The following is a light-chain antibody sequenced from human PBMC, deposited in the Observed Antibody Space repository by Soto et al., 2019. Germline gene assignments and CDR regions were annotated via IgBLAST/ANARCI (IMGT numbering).Light chain of an antibody. CDR2: AAS. CDR1: QGINTY. J-gene: IGKJ4*01. V-gene: IGKV1-9*01. Sequence: DIQLTQSPSFLSASVGDRVTITCRASQGINTYLAWFQQKPGKAPKLLIYAASTLQSGVPSRFRGSGSGTEFTLTISSLQPEEFATYYCQQLNSYPLTFGGGTKVEIK. CDR3: QQLNSYPLT.